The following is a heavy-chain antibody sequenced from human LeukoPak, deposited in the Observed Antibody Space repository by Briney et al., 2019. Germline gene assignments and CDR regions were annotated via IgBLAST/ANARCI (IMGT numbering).Heavy chain of an antibody. CDR2: FDPEDGET. V-gene: IGHV1-24*01. Sequence: APVKVSCKVSGYTLTELSMHWVRQAPGKGLEWMGGFDPEDGETIYAQKFQGRVTMTEDTSTDTAYMELSSLRSEDTAVYYCASADDSSGYYLRALDYWGQGTLVTVSS. CDR3: ASADDSSGYYLRALDY. CDR1: GYTLTELS. D-gene: IGHD3-22*01. J-gene: IGHJ4*02.